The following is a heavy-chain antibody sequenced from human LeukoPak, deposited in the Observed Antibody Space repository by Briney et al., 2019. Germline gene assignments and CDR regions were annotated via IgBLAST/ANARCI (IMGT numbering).Heavy chain of an antibody. Sequence: PGRSLRHSCAASGFTFSSYAMHWVRQAPGKGLEWVAVISYDGSNKYYADSVKGRFTISRDNSKNTLYLQMNSLRAEDTAVYYCARVEMATISVGYFDYWGQGTLVTVSS. V-gene: IGHV3-30-3*01. J-gene: IGHJ4*02. CDR2: ISYDGSNK. D-gene: IGHD5-24*01. CDR3: ARVEMATISVGYFDY. CDR1: GFTFSSYA.